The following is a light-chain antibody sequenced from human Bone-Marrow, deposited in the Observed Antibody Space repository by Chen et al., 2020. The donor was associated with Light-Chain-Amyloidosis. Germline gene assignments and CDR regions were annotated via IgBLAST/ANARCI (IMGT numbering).Light chain of an antibody. Sequence: SYVLTQPPSVSVAPGHTATIARGGNNIGSTSVHWYQQTPGQAPLLVVYDDSDRPSGIPERLAGSNSGNTATLTISRVEAGDEADYYCQVWDRSSDRPVFGGGTKLTVL. CDR3: QVWDRSSDRPV. V-gene: IGLV3-21*02. J-gene: IGLJ3*02. CDR1: NIGSTS. CDR2: DDS.